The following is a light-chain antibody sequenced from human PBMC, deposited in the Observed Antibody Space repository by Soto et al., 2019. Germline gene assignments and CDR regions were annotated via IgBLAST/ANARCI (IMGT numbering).Light chain of an antibody. CDR2: KAS. CDR3: QQFDRYPYT. Sequence: DIQMTQSPSTLSASVGDRVTITCRDSQSITSWLAWYQEKPGKAPKLLIYKASSLESEVPSRFSGSGSGTEFTLTISSLQPDDFASYYCQQFDRYPYTFGQGTNVEIK. V-gene: IGKV1-5*03. CDR1: QSITSW. J-gene: IGKJ2*01.